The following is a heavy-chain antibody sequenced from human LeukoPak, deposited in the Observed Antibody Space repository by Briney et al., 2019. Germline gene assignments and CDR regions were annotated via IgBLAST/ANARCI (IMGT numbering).Heavy chain of an antibody. CDR2: LRYDGSNK. CDR3: AKGTISGIPAAIPFDY. CDR1: GFTFSSYG. Sequence: GSLRLSCAASGFTFSSYGMHWVRQAPGKGLEWVAFLRYDGSNKYYADSVKGRFTISRDNSKNTLYLQMNSLRAEDTAVYYCAKGTISGIPAAIPFDYWGQGTLVTVSS. J-gene: IGHJ4*02. V-gene: IGHV3-30*02. D-gene: IGHD2-2*01.